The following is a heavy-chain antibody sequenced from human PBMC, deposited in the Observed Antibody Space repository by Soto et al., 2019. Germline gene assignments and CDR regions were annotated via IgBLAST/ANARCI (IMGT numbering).Heavy chain of an antibody. V-gene: IGHV4-39*01. CDR3: GSGDGSWNQVAIHAIY. D-gene: IGHD5-12*01. CDR1: RATVTSNTYY. CDR2: LYYSGST. J-gene: IGHJ4*01. Sequence: PSETLSLSCSVSRATVTSNTYYWSWIRQPPGKGLEWIGSLYYSGSTYYNPSLNSRGTIPVDTSTNQFSLRLSSVTAADTAVDYCGSGDGSWNQVAIHAIYWG.